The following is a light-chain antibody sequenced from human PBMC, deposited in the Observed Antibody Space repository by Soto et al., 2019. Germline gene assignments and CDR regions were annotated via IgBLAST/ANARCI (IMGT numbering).Light chain of an antibody. CDR3: QQYYSSLT. J-gene: IGKJ4*01. CDR2: WAS. CDR1: QNVLYSSNNKNY. V-gene: IGKV4-1*01. Sequence: DIVLTQSPDSLAVSLGERATINCKSSQNVLYSSNNKNYLAWYQQKPGQPPKLLLYWASTRESGVPDRFSGSGSGTDFSLTISSLQAEDVAVYYCQQYYSSLTFGGGTKVEIK.